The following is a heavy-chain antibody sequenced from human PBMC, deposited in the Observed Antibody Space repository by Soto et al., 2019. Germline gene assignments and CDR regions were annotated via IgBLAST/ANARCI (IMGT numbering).Heavy chain of an antibody. J-gene: IGHJ3*02. Sequence: QVQLEQSGAEVKKAGSSVKVSCKAFGGSVNSHAISWVRQAPGQGPEWMGGIIPMFGTPTYAQKFQAGVKFSAEASTSTVCPDLRSLRSEVRAVYYCARSPNVAEFNDYGSNYHCFDIWGQGIMVTVSS. V-gene: IGHV1-69*01. CDR3: ARSPNVAEFNDYGSNYHCFDI. CDR2: IIPMFGTP. D-gene: IGHD4-17*01. CDR1: GGSVNSHA.